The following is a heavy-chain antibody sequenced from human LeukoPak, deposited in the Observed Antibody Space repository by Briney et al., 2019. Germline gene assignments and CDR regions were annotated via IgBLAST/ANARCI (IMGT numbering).Heavy chain of an antibody. Sequence: GGSLRLSCAASGFTFSSYSMNWVRQAPGKGLEWVSSISSSSSYIYYADSVKGRFTISRDNAKNSLYLQMNSLRAEDTAVYYCARGVLGPYNWFDPWGQGTLVTVSS. D-gene: IGHD3-16*01. CDR3: ARGVLGPYNWFDP. J-gene: IGHJ5*02. CDR1: GFTFSSYS. V-gene: IGHV3-21*04. CDR2: ISSSSSYI.